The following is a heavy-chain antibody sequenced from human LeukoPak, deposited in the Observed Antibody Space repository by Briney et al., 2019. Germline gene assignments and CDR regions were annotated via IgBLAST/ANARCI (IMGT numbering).Heavy chain of an antibody. Sequence: GGSVRLSCVASGFTFNRQCKSGVRQAPSKGLEWVANMKQDGSEIYYLDSVKGRFTISRDNARNSVYLEMNSLRAEDSALYYCTREGFTSSALDAFDIWGQGTMVIVS. J-gene: IGHJ3*02. V-gene: IGHV3-7*03. CDR2: MKQDGSEI. CDR1: GFTFNRQC. CDR3: TREGFTSSALDAFDI.